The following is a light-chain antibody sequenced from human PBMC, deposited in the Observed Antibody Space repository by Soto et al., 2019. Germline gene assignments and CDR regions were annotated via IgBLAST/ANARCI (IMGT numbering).Light chain of an antibody. CDR3: QQRRDWPLT. Sequence: DIQMTQSPSTLSASVGDRVTITCRASQRISSWLAWYQQKPGKAPKLLIYGASTLESGVPSRFSGSGSGTDFTLTINSLEPEDFAVYYCQQRRDWPLTFGGGTKVDI. CDR1: QRISSW. CDR2: GAS. V-gene: IGKV1-5*01. J-gene: IGKJ4*01.